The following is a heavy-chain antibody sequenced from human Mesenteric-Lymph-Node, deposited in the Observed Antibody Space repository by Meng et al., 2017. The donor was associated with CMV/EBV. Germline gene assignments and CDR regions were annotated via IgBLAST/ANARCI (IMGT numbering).Heavy chain of an antibody. CDR1: GGSISSSSYY. D-gene: IGHD3-3*01. V-gene: IGHV4-39*01. J-gene: IGHJ1*01. CDR3: ATRNPGIFGVVIINRRYFQH. CDR2: IYYSGST. Sequence: SETLSLTCTVSGGSISSSSYYWGWIRQPPGKGLEWIGSIYYSGSTYYNPSLKSRVTISVDTSKNQFSLNLSSVTAADTAVYYCATRNPGIFGVVIINRRYFQHWGQGTLVTVSS.